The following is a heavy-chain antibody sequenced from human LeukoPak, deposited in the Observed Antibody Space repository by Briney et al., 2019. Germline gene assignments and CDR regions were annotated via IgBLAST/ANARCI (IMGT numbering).Heavy chain of an antibody. D-gene: IGHD2-2*01. Sequence: PGGSLRLSCAASGFTFSSYAMHWVRQAPGKGLEWVAVISYDGSNKYYADSVKGRFTISRDNSKNTLYLQMNSLGAEDTAVYYCARGQYCSSTSCFYYFDYWGQGTLVTVSS. CDR2: ISYDGSNK. CDR1: GFTFSSYA. CDR3: ARGQYCSSTSCFYYFDY. J-gene: IGHJ4*02. V-gene: IGHV3-30*04.